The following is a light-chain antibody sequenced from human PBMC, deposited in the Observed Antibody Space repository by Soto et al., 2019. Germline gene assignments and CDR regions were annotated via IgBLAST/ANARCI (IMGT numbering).Light chain of an antibody. J-gene: IGLJ2*01. V-gene: IGLV7-46*01. CDR1: TGSVTSGHY. CDR3: LLSYSGARV. CDR2: DTN. Sequence: QAVVTQEPSLTVSPGGTVTLTCASSTGSVTSGHYPYWFQQKPGQAPRTLIYDTNNKHSWTPARFSGSLLGGKAALTLSGAQPEDEAEYYCLLSYSGARVFGGGTKLTVL.